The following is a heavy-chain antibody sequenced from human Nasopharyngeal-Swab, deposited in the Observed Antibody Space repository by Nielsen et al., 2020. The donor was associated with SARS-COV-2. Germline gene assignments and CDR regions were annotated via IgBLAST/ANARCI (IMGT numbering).Heavy chain of an antibody. J-gene: IGHJ6*02. CDR3: ARDRKSSSWLDYYYYGMDV. V-gene: IGHV7-4-1*02. D-gene: IGHD6-13*01. Sequence: ASVKVSCKASGYTFTSYAMNWVRQAPGQGLEWMGWINTNTGKPTYAQGFRGRFVLSLDTSVSTAYLQISSLKAEDTAVYYCARDRKSSSWLDYYYYGMDVWGQGTTVTVPS. CDR2: INTNTGKP. CDR1: GYTFTSYA.